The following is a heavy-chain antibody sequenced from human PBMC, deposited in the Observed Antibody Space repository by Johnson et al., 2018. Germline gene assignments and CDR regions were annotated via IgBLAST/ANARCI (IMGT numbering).Heavy chain of an antibody. CDR1: GFTFSNYG. V-gene: IGHV3-33*01. CDR2: IWYDVSDK. J-gene: IGHJ4*01. Sequence: QVQLVESGGGVVQPGRSLRLSCAASGFTFSNYGMHWVRQAPGKRLEWVAVIWYDVSDKYYADSVKGRFTISRDNSKNTLFLQTSTLRAEDTAVYYCARHRSGYLDYWGHGTLVTVSS. D-gene: IGHD3-22*01. CDR3: ARHRSGYLDY.